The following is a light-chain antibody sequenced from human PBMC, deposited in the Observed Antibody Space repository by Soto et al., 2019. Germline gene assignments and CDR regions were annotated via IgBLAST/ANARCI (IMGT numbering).Light chain of an antibody. Sequence: IVLTQSPGTLSLSPGERVTLSCRASQSVTTRLAWYQHKPGQAPTLLMSGASNRASGVPVRFSGSGSGTDFTLNITRLEPEDFALYYCQQYGWSPITFGLGTRLEIK. V-gene: IGKV3-20*01. CDR2: GAS. CDR3: QQYGWSPIT. CDR1: QSVTTR. J-gene: IGKJ5*01.